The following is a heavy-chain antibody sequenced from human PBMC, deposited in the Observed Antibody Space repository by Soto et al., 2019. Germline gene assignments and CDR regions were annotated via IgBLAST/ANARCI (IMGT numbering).Heavy chain of an antibody. J-gene: IGHJ4*02. D-gene: IGHD5-18*01. V-gene: IGHV1-46*01. CDR2: INPSSGST. Sequence: QVQLVQSGTEVKKPGASVKVSCKASGYVFTTYFMHWVRQAPGQGLEWMGRINPSSGSTTYAQHLQGRVTLTRDTSTSTLFMELSSLISEDAAVYYCARGGYSFGLQFFDYWGQGTLVTVSS. CDR3: ARGGYSFGLQFFDY. CDR1: GYVFTTYF.